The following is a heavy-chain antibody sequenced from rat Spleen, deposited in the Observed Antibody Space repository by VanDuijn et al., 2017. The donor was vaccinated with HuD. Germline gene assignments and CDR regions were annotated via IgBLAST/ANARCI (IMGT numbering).Heavy chain of an antibody. Sequence: EVQLQESGPGLVKPSQSLSLTCSVTGYSITSNYWGWIRKFPGNKMEWMGYIDGTGSTNYSPSLESRISITRDTSKNQFFLQVNSVTTEDTATYYCARPTEGIAWFVYWGQGTLVTVSS. CDR2: IDGTGST. CDR1: GYSITSNY. CDR3: ARPTEGIAWFVY. V-gene: IGHV3-3*01. J-gene: IGHJ3*01. D-gene: IGHD1-11*01.